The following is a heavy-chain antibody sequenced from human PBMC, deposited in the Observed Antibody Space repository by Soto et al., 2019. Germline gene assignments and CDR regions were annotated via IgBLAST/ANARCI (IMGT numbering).Heavy chain of an antibody. D-gene: IGHD2-15*01. CDR3: AHKGGRGAAMDV. CDR2: IYWDDDK. V-gene: IGHV2-5*02. CDR1: GFSLSTSGVG. J-gene: IGHJ6*02. Sequence: QITLKESGPALVEPTQTLTLTCTFSGFSLSTSGVGVAWIRQPPGKALEWLALIYWDDDKRYSPSLKSRLTITKDTSKTQVVLTMTNMDPVDTATYYCAHKGGRGAAMDVWGQGTTVTVSS.